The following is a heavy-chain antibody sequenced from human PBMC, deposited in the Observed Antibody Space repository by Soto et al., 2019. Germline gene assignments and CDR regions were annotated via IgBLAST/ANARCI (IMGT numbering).Heavy chain of an antibody. CDR1: GVSISSGGYY. Sequence: QVHLQESGLGLVKPSQTLSLTCTVSGVSISSGGYYLSWIRQHPGTVLAWIGYIYYSGSTYSNPSLKSRVTISVDTSKNQFSLKLRSVTASDTAVYYCARDGTAAASLRFDPWGQGTLVTVSS. CDR2: IYYSGST. CDR3: ARDGTAAASLRFDP. D-gene: IGHD6-13*01. J-gene: IGHJ5*02. V-gene: IGHV4-31*03.